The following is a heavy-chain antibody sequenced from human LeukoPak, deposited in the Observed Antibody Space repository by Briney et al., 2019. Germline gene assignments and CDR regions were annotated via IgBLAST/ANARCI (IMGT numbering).Heavy chain of an antibody. J-gene: IGHJ6*04. V-gene: IGHV4-59*01. CDR2: IYYSGST. D-gene: IGHD2-2*01. CDR3: ARDPIVVVPAAIEGSYYYYYCGMDV. Sequence: SETLSLTCTVSGGSISSYYWSWVRQPPGKGLEWIGYIYYSGSTNYNPSLKSRVTISVDTSKNQFSLKLSSVTAADTAVYYCARDPIVVVPAAIEGSYYYYYCGMDVWGKGTTVTVSS. CDR1: GGSISSYY.